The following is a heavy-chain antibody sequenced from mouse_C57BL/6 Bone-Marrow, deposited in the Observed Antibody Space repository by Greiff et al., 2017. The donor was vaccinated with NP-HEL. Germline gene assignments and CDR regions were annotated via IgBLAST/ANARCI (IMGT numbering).Heavy chain of an antibody. CDR2: IDPSDSET. J-gene: IGHJ3*01. CDR3: ARGGGSNYVFAY. V-gene: IGHV1-52*01. Sequence: QVQLQQPGAELVRPGSSVKLSCKASGYTFTRYWMHWVKQRPIQGLEWIGNIDPSDSETHYNQKFKDKATLTVDKSSSTAYMQLSRLTSEDSAVYYCARGGGSNYVFAYWGQGTLVTVSA. CDR1: GYTFTRYW. D-gene: IGHD2-5*01.